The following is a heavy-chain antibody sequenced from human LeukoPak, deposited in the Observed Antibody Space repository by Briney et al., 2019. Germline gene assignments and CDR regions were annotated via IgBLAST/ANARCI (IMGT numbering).Heavy chain of an antibody. J-gene: IGHJ4*02. CDR3: ARDRGSNDPIDY. D-gene: IGHD2-15*01. V-gene: IGHV3-33*01. CDR1: GFTFSSYG. Sequence: GGSLRLSCAASGFTFSSYGMHWVRQAPGKGLEWVAVIWHDGRNKYYADSVKGRFTISSDNSKNTLYLQMSSLRAEDTAVYYCARDRGSNDPIDYWGQGTLVTVSS. CDR2: IWHDGRNK.